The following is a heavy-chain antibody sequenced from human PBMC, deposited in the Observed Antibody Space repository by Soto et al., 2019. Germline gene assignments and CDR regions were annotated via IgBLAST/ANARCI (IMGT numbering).Heavy chain of an antibody. CDR3: AKGELTICGAVIDFLRSAMDV. D-gene: IGHD3-16*02. J-gene: IGHJ6*04. V-gene: IGHV3-23*01. CDR1: GFSVRSKA. Sequence: SQGVAGAVCGFSVRSKAMAWFRRAPGKGLEGVSGISGRGAGTDYADSVKGRFTISRASSKNPVFLQMNSLRVADTAVYYCAKGELTICGAVIDFLRSAMDVWGKGTTVPVSS. CDR2: ISGRGAGT.